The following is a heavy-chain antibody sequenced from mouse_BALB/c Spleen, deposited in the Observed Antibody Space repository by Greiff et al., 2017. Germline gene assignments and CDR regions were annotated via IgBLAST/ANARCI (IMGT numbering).Heavy chain of an antibody. D-gene: IGHD2-13*01. V-gene: IGHV5-12-2*01. Sequence: DVKLVESGGGLVQPGGSLKLSCAASGFTFSSYTMSWVRQTPERRLGWVAYISNGGGSTYYPDTVKGRFTISRDNAKNTLYLQMSSLKSEDTAMYYCARHEVRAWFAYWGQGTLVTVSA. J-gene: IGHJ3*01. CDR2: ISNGGGST. CDR1: GFTFSSYT. CDR3: ARHEVRAWFAY.